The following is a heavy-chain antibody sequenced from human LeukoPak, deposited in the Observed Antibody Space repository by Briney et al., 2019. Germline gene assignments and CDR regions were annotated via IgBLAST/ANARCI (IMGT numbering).Heavy chain of an antibody. Sequence: GGSLRLSCAASGFTFSSYAMHWVRQAPGKGLEWVAVISYDGSNKYYADSVKGRFTISRDNSKNTLYLQMNSLRAEDTAVYYCAKWGYCRGGTCYSDYYYGMDVWGQGTTVTVSS. CDR1: GFTFSSYA. J-gene: IGHJ6*02. V-gene: IGHV3-30*04. D-gene: IGHD2-15*01. CDR3: AKWGYCRGGTCYSDYYYGMDV. CDR2: ISYDGSNK.